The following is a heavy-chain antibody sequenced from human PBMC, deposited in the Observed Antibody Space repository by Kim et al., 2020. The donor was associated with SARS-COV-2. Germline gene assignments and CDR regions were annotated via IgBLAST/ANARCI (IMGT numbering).Heavy chain of an antibody. D-gene: IGHD3-10*01. J-gene: IGHJ2*01. CDR1: GGSVSSGSYY. V-gene: IGHV4-61*01. CDR2: IYYSGST. CDR3: ARVIRAYGSGRRRNWYFDL. Sequence: SETLSLTCTVSGGSVSSGSYYWSWIRQPPGKGLEWIGYIYYSGSTNYNPSLKSRVTISVDTSKNQFSLKLSSVTAADTAVYYCARVIRAYGSGRRRNWYFDLWGLGTLVTVSS.